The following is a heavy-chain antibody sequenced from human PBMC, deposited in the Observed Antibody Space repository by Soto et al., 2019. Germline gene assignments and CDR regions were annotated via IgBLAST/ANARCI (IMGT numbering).Heavy chain of an antibody. Sequence: GGSLRLSCAASGFTFSSYSMNWVRQAPGKGLEWVSSISSSSSYIYYADSVKGRFTISRDNAKNSLYLQMNSLRAEDTAVYYCARDSNFWSGYSSFDHWGQGTLVTVSS. CDR2: ISSSSSYI. CDR3: ARDSNFWSGYSSFDH. J-gene: IGHJ4*02. D-gene: IGHD3-3*01. CDR1: GFTFSSYS. V-gene: IGHV3-21*01.